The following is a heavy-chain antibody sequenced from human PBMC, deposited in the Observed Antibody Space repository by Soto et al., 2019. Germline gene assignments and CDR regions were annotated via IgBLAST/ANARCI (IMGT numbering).Heavy chain of an antibody. V-gene: IGHV3-30*18. D-gene: IGHD3-3*01. J-gene: IGHJ5*02. CDR3: AKVESGQPEGFCS. CDR2: ISHDGQNI. Sequence: QEQLVESGGGVVQPGRSLRLSCAASGFAFSNQGMHWVRRAPGKGLEWVALISHDGQNIYYADSVKGRFAVSRDNSKNTLFLQMSTLRLNDTAVYYCAKVESGQPEGFCSWGLGTLVTVSS. CDR1: GFAFSNQG.